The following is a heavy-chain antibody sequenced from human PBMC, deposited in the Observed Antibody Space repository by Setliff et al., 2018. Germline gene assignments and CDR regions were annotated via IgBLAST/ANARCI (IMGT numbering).Heavy chain of an antibody. CDR3: ARDHDGSGYKRDWFDP. CDR1: GDSFSDYY. J-gene: IGHJ5*02. D-gene: IGHD5-12*01. Sequence: SETLSLTCAVYGDSFSDYYWSWIRQPPGKGLEWIEEINHRGSTNYSPSLRSRVTMSVDTSRKEFFLKMTYVTAADTAGYYCARDHDGSGYKRDWFDPWGQGILVTVSS. V-gene: IGHV4-34*01. CDR2: INHRGST.